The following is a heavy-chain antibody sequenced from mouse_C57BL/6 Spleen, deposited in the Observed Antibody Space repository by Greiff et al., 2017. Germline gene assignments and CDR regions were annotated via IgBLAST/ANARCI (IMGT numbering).Heavy chain of an antibody. V-gene: IGHV1-69*01. D-gene: IGHD1-1*01. CDR2: IDPSDSYT. Sequence: QVQLQQSGAELVMPGASVKLSCKASGYTFTSYWMPWVKQRPGQGLEWIGEIDPSDSYTNYNQKFKGKSTLTVDKSSSTAYMQLSSLTSEDSAVYYCARGVDYAAGVFAYWGQGTLVTVSA. CDR1: GYTFTSYW. J-gene: IGHJ3*01. CDR3: ARGVDYAAGVFAY.